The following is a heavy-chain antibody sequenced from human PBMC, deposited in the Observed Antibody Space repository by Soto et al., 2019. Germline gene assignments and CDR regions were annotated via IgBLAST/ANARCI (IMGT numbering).Heavy chain of an antibody. CDR3: ARRGDDFDF. V-gene: IGHV3-7*03. CDR2: IKEDGSER. J-gene: IGHJ4*02. CDR1: GFIFKDYW. D-gene: IGHD2-21*02. Sequence: EVQLVVSGGGLVQPGGSLRLSCTASGFIFKDYWMSWVRQAPGKGLEWLANIKEDGSERYYLDSVKGRFTISRDNAKNSLFLQMDSLRAEDTAMYFCARRGDDFDFWGQGTLVTVSS.